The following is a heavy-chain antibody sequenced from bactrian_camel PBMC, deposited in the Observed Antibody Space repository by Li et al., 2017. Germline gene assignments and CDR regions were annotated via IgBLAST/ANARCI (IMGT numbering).Heavy chain of an antibody. J-gene: IGHJ4*01. D-gene: IGHD5*01. Sequence: HVQLVESGGGLVQPGGSLRLSCAASGYTLSGFCMGWVRQAPGKEREGVAAIDTGDGCTYYLNSVEGRFTISHDNAKNTLYLQLNSLKTEDTAMYYRAKAAMGWVVINFDYWGQGTQVTV. CDR2: IDTGDGCT. V-gene: IGHV3S1*01. CDR3: AKAAMGWVVINFDY. CDR1: GYTLSGFC.